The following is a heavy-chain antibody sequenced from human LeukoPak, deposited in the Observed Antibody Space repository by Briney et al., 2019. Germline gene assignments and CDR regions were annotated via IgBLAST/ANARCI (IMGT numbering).Heavy chain of an antibody. CDR1: GYTFTGYY. CDR3: ARVSLGDYDFWSGPPLPFDY. V-gene: IGHV1-2*02. D-gene: IGHD3-3*01. J-gene: IGHJ4*02. CDR2: INPNSGGT. Sequence: ASVKVSCKASGYTFTGYYMHWVRQAPGQGLEWMGWINPNSGGTNYAQKFQGRVTMTRDTSISTAYMELSRLRSDDTAVYYCARVSLGDYDFWSGPPLPFDYWGQGTLVTVSS.